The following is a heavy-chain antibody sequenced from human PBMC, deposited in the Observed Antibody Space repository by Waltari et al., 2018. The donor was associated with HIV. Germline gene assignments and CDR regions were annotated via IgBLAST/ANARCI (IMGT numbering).Heavy chain of an antibody. CDR2: FSWNSGTI. CDR1: GFTFDDYA. CDR3: AKDKRSGYGGNSVWYFDL. Sequence: EVQLVESGGGLVQPGRSLRLSCAASGFTFDDYAMHWVRQAPGKGREWVSGFSWNSGTIGYADSVKGRFTISRDNAKNSLYLQMNSLRAEDTALYYCAKDKRSGYGGNSVWYFDLWGRGTLVTVSS. V-gene: IGHV3-9*01. D-gene: IGHD4-17*01. J-gene: IGHJ2*01.